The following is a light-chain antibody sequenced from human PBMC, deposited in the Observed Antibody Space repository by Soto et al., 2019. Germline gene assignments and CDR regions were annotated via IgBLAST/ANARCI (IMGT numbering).Light chain of an antibody. Sequence: EIVMTPSPATLSVSPVERATLSCRASQSVSSNLAWYQQKPGQAPRLLMYSTSIRATGIPARFSGSGSGTDFTLTISSLEPEDFAFYYCQQRSGWPLTFGGGTKVDIK. CDR2: STS. CDR3: QQRSGWPLT. CDR1: QSVSSN. J-gene: IGKJ4*01. V-gene: IGKV3-11*01.